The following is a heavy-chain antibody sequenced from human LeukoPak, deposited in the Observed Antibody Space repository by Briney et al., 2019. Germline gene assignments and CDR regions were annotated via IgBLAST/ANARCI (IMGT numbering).Heavy chain of an antibody. CDR3: ARDPRKIGYDYIWGSYRIDAFDI. D-gene: IGHD3-16*02. J-gene: IGHJ3*02. V-gene: IGHV1-18*01. Sequence: ASVKVSCKASGYTFTSYGISWVRQAPGQGLEWMGWISAYNGNTNYAQKLQGRVTMTTDTSTSTAYMELRSLRSDDTAVYYCARDPRKIGYDYIWGSYRIDAFDIWGQGTMVTVSS. CDR2: ISAYNGNT. CDR1: GYTFTSYG.